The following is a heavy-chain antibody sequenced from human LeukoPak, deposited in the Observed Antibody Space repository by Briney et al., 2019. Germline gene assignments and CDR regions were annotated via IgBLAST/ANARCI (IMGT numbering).Heavy chain of an antibody. V-gene: IGHV1-69*04. CDR1: GGTFSSYA. CDR2: IIPILGIA. J-gene: IGHJ4*02. D-gene: IGHD3-22*01. CDR3: ARDHVYYYDSSGPFDY. Sequence: ASVKVSCKASGGTFSSYASSWVRQAPGQGLEWMGRIIPILGIANYAQKFQGRVTITADKSTSTAYMELSSLRSEDTAVYYCARDHVYYYDSSGPFDYWGQGTLVTVSS.